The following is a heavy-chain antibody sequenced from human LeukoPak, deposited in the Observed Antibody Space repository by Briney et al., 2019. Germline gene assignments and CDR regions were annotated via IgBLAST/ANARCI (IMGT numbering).Heavy chain of an antibody. V-gene: IGHV5-51*01. CDR2: IYPGDSDT. CDR3: ARRYGSGSYYNVYYFDY. J-gene: IGHJ4*02. CDR1: GYSFTSYW. Sequence: GESLKLSCKGSGYSFTSYWIGWVRQMPGKGLEWMGIIYPGDSDTRYSPSFQGQVTISADKSISTAYLQWSSLKASDTAMYYCARRYGSGSYYNVYYFDYWGQGTLVTVSS. D-gene: IGHD3-10*01.